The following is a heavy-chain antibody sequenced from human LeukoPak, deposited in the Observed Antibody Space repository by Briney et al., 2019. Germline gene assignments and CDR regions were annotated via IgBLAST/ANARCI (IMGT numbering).Heavy chain of an antibody. J-gene: IGHJ3*02. CDR2: IIPIFGTA. Sequence: SVKVSCKASGYTFTSYYMHWVRQAPGQGLEWMGGIIPIFGTANYAQKFQGRVTITTDESTSTAYMELSSLRSEDTAVYYCARDGGSYGYSLDIWGQGTMVTVSS. D-gene: IGHD5-18*01. CDR3: ARDGGSYGYSLDI. CDR1: GYTFTSYY. V-gene: IGHV1-69*05.